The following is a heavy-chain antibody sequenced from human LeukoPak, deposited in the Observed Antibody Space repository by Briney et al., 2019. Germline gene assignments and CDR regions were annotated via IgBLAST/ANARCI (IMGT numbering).Heavy chain of an antibody. D-gene: IGHD4-17*01. Sequence: PGGSLRLSCAASGFTFNNHAMGWVRQPPGKGLEWLSVINGGGDATKYADSVKGRFTISRDNAKDSVYLEMNSLKVEDTAVYYCARNYGDHRNFDYWGQGTLVTVSS. CDR2: INGGGDAT. J-gene: IGHJ4*02. V-gene: IGHV3-23*01. CDR3: ARNYGDHRNFDY. CDR1: GFTFNNHA.